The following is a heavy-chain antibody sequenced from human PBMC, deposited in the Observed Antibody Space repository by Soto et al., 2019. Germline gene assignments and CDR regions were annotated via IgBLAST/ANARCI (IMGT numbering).Heavy chain of an antibody. Sequence: ASVKVSCKASGYTFTSYYMHWVRQAPGQGLEWMGIINPSGGSTSYAQKFQGRVTMTTDTSTSTAYMELRSLRSDDTAVYYCARGLVVVVAAGDAFDIWGQGTMVTVS. CDR2: INPSGGST. V-gene: IGHV1-46*01. CDR3: ARGLVVVVAAGDAFDI. J-gene: IGHJ3*02. CDR1: GYTFTSYY. D-gene: IGHD2-15*01.